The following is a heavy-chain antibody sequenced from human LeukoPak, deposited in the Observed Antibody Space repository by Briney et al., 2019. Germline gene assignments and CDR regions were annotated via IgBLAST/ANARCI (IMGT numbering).Heavy chain of an antibody. CDR1: GFTFSSYA. CDR2: ISGSGGST. J-gene: IGHJ5*02. CDR3: ARGPVGATSRNWFDP. Sequence: GGSLRLSCAASGFTFSSYAMSWVRQAPGKGLEWVSAISGSGGSTYYADSVKGRFTISRDNAKNSLYLQMNNLRAEDTAVYYCARGPVGATSRNWFDPWGQGTLVTVSS. V-gene: IGHV3-23*01. D-gene: IGHD1-26*01.